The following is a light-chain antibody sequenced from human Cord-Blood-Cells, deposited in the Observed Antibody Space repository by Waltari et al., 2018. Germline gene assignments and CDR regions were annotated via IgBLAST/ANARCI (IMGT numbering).Light chain of an antibody. CDR3: SSYTSSSTLV. CDR2: DVS. V-gene: IGLV2-14*01. J-gene: IGLJ2*01. Sequence: QSVLTQPASVSGSPGPSTTISCTGTSSDVGGYNYVSWYQQHPGKAPKLMIYDVSNRPSGVSNRFSGSKSGNTASLTISGLQAEDEADYYCSSYTSSSTLVFGGGTKLTVL. CDR1: SSDVGGYNY.